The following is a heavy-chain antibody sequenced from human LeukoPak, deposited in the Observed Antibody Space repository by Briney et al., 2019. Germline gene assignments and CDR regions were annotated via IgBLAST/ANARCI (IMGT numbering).Heavy chain of an antibody. D-gene: IGHD3-3*01. J-gene: IGHJ2*01. Sequence: GGSLRLSCEASCFTFSTHAMNWIRQTPGKWLEWLSYISVDVQTTTYASSVKGRFTISRDNSKNTLYLEMNSLRVEDTAIYYCAKDGYYSSANHFARLHFDLWGRGTRVTVSS. CDR3: AKDGYYSSANHFARLHFDL. V-gene: IGHV3-23*01. CDR2: ISVDVQTT. CDR1: CFTFSTHA.